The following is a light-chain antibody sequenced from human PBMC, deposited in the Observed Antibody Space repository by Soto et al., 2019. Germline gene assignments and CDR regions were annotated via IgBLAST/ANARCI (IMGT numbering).Light chain of an antibody. CDR3: SSYAGSNNLYV. CDR2: EVS. V-gene: IGLV2-8*01. CDR1: SSDIGVYNY. J-gene: IGLJ1*01. Sequence: QSALTQPPSASGSPGQSVTTSCTGTSSDIGVYNYVSWYQQHPGKAPKLMLYEVSKRPSGVPDRFSGSKSGNTASLTVSGLQAEDEADYYCSSYAGSNNLYVFGTGTKVTVL.